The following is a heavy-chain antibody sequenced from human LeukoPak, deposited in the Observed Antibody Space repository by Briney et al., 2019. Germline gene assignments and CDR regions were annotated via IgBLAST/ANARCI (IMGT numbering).Heavy chain of an antibody. D-gene: IGHD3-9*01. J-gene: IGHJ4*02. CDR1: GFTFSSYV. CDR2: IYASGDDT. V-gene: IGHV3-23*01. CDR3: ARDLDWILFDY. Sequence: GSLRLSCAASGFTFSSYVMTWVRQAPGKGLEWVSSIYASGDDTFYLDSVKGRFTVSRDNAKNALFLQMNSLSAEDTAVYYCARDLDWILFDYWGQGTLVTVSS.